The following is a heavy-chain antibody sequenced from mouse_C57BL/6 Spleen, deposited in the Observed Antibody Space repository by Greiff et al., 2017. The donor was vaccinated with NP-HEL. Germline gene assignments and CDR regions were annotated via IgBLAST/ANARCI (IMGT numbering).Heavy chain of an antibody. CDR2: ISYDGSN. Sequence: EVQRVESGPGIVKPSQSLSLTCSVTGYSITSGYYWNWIRQFPGNKLEWMGYISYDGSNNYNPSLKNRISITRDTSKNQFFLKLNSVTTEDTATYYCARDPLWDHFDDWGQGTTLTVSS. V-gene: IGHV3-6*01. J-gene: IGHJ2*01. D-gene: IGHD4-1*01. CDR3: ARDPLWDHFDD. CDR1: GYSITSGYY.